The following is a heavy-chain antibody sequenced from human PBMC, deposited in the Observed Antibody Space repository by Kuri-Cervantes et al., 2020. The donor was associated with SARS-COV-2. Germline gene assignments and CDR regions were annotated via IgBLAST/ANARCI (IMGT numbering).Heavy chain of an antibody. J-gene: IGHJ6*02. D-gene: IGHD3-10*01. V-gene: IGHV3-48*01. CDR3: ARERYYSGHYGMDV. CDR1: GFTFSGYS. CDR2: IGSSSII. Sequence: LSLTCAASGFTFSGYSMNWVRQAPGKGLEWVSYIGSSSIIYYADSMKGRFTISRDNAKNSLSLQMNSLRAEDTAVYYCARERYYSGHYGMDVWGQGTTVTVSS.